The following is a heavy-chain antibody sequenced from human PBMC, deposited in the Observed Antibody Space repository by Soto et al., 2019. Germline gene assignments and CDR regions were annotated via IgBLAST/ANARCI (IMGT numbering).Heavy chain of an antibody. Sequence: EVQLLESGGTLVQPGGSLRLSCAASGFTFSSRAMSWVRQAPGKGLEWVSAISNSGESTYYADSVKGRFTVSRDNSKNTLYLQMNSLRADDTAVYYCAKDYRYYDSSGYYGLDYWGQGTPVTVSS. CDR1: GFTFSSRA. V-gene: IGHV3-23*01. J-gene: IGHJ4*02. D-gene: IGHD3-22*01. CDR2: ISNSGEST. CDR3: AKDYRYYDSSGYYGLDY.